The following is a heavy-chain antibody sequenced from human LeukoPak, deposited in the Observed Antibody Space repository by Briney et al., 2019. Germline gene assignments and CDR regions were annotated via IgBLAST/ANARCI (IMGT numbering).Heavy chain of an antibody. Sequence: PSETLSLTCTVSGYSISTLANWGWIRPSPGKGLEWVASIYHGGSTYYNPSLRGRVTISMDTSKNQISLKLTSVTAADTAVYYCAREKALIDHYDFTGYDWEYWGQGSLVIVSS. D-gene: IGHD3-22*01. CDR1: GYSISTLAN. CDR2: IYHGGST. CDR3: AREKALIDHYDFTGYDWEY. V-gene: IGHV4-38-2*02. J-gene: IGHJ4*02.